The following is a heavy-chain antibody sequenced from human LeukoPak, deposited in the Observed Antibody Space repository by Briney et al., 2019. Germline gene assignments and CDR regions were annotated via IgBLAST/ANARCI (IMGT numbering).Heavy chain of an antibody. D-gene: IGHD6-19*01. Sequence: GGSLRLSCAASGFMFSSYEMNWVRQAPGKGLEWVSYIGSSGSTIQYADSVKGRFTLSRDNADNSMYLQMNSLTAEDTAVYYCARDLVYTSGVYFDFWGQGALVTVSS. CDR1: GFMFSSYE. V-gene: IGHV3-48*03. CDR3: ARDLVYTSGVYFDF. CDR2: IGSSGSTI. J-gene: IGHJ4*02.